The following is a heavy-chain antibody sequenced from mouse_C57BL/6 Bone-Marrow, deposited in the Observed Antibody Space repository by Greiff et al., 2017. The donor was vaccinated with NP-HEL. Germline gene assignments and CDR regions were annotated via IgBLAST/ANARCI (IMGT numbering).Heavy chain of an antibody. D-gene: IGHD1-1*01. J-gene: IGHJ4*01. CDR2: INPNNGGT. CDR1: GYTFTDYY. CDR3: ARTSSSSPLYAMDY. V-gene: IGHV1-26*01. Sequence: EVQLQQSGPELVKPGASVKISCKASGYTFTDYYMNWVKQSHGKSLEWIGDINPNNGGTSYNQKFKGKATLTVDKSSSTAYMELRSLTSEDSAVYYCARTSSSSPLYAMDYWGQGTSVTVSS.